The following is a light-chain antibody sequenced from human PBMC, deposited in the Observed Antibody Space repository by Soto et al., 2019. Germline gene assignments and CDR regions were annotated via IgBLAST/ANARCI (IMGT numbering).Light chain of an antibody. V-gene: IGKV1-9*01. J-gene: IGKJ4*01. CDR2: AAS. CDR3: QQFKSYPLT. CDR1: QGISSY. Sequence: IQLTQSPSSLSTSVRDRVTITYRASQGISSYLAWYQQKPGKAPKLLIYAASTLQSGVPSRFSGSGSGTDFTLTISSLQPEDFATYYCQQFKSYPLTFGGGTKVEIK.